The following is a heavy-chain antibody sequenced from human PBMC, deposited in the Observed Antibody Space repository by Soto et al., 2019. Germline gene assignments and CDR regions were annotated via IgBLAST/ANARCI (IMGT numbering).Heavy chain of an antibody. CDR2: ISYDGSNK. J-gene: IGHJ4*02. D-gene: IGHD6-13*01. CDR3: ARDSSSLDY. Sequence: QVQLVESGGGVVQPGRSLRLSCAASGFTFSSYAMNWVRQAPGKGLEWVAVISYDGSNKDYADSVKGRFTISRDNSKNTVYLHMNRLRAEDTGVYDSARDSSSLDYWGQGTLVTVSS. CDR1: GFTFSSYA. V-gene: IGHV3-30-3*01.